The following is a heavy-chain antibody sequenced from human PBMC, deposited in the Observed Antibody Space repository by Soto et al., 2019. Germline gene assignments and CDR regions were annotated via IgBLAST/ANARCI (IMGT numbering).Heavy chain of an antibody. CDR1: GGSVNSGSYY. J-gene: IGHJ4*02. CDR2: IHDSGST. D-gene: IGHD3-22*01. V-gene: IGHV4-61*01. CDR3: AREREQYDSSAPTLIFAS. Sequence: QVQLQESGPGLVKPSETLSLPCTDSGGSVNSGSYYWSWIRQPPGKGLEWIGYIHDSGSTNYNPSPKCRVTISIATSKKQFSLKLSSVTAADTAVYYCAREREQYDSSAPTLIFASWGQGAGVTVSS.